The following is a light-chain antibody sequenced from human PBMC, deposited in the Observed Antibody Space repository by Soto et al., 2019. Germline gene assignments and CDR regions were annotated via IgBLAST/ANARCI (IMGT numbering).Light chain of an antibody. V-gene: IGLV1-51*01. CDR2: EDN. CDR1: NSNIGTNY. Sequence: QSVLTQTPSVSAAPGQKVTISCSGSNSNIGTNYVSWYQQLPGTAPKLLIYEDNKRPSGIPDRSAGSKSGTSSTLAITGLQTGDEAVYYCGTWDGSPNTVVFGGGTKLTVL. J-gene: IGLJ3*02. CDR3: GTWDGSPNTVV.